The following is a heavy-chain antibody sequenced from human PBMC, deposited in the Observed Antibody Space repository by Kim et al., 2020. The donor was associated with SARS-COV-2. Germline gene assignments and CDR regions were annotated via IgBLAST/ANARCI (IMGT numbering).Heavy chain of an antibody. D-gene: IGHD1-26*01. CDR2: ISYDGSNK. J-gene: IGHJ4*02. V-gene: IGHV3-30*18. CDR1: GFTFNTYG. CDR3: AKSFSGSYFGYDY. Sequence: GGSLRLSCAASGFTFNTYGMHWVRQAPGKGLEWVAVISYDGSNKYYPDSVKGRITISRDNSKNTLYLQMNSLRIEDTAVYYCAKSFSGSYFGYDYWGQGTLVTVSS.